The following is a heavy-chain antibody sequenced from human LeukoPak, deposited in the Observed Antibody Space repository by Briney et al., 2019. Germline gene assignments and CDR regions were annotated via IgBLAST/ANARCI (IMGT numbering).Heavy chain of an antibody. D-gene: IGHD3-16*01. CDR3: ARLGKWPAYYYYYMDV. V-gene: IGHV4-39*01. Sequence: SETLSLTCTVSGGSISSSSYYWGWIRQPPGKGLEWIGNIYYSGSTYYNPSLKSRVTISVDTSKNQFSLKLSSVTAADTAVYYCARLGKWPAYYYYYMDVWGKGTTVTISS. CDR1: GGSISSSSYY. CDR2: IYYSGST. J-gene: IGHJ6*03.